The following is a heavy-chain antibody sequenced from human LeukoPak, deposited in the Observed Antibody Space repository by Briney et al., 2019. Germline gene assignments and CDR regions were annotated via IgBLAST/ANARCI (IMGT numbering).Heavy chain of an antibody. V-gene: IGHV4-59*01. CDR1: GDSISSYY. CDR3: ASRKYNWNYYYYYGMDV. D-gene: IGHD1-20*01. CDR2: IYYSGST. Sequence: SETLSLTCTVSGDSISSYYWSWIRQPPGKGLEWIGYIYYSGSTNYNPSLKSRVTISVDTSKNQFSLKLSSVTAADTAVYYCASRKYNWNYYYYYGMDVWGQGTTVTVSS. J-gene: IGHJ6*02.